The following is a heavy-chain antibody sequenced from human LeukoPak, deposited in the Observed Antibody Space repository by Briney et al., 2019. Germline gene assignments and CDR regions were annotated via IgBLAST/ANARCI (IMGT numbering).Heavy chain of an antibody. V-gene: IGHV1-18*01. Sequence: ASVKVSCKASGYTFTGFGISWLRLAPGQGPEWMGWISTSKGNTHYAQKFQGRVTMTTDSASSTAYMELRSLRSDDTAVYYCARERGREVIDYFDYWGQGTLVTVSS. D-gene: IGHD2-21*01. CDR3: ARERGREVIDYFDY. J-gene: IGHJ4*02. CDR1: GYTFTGFG. CDR2: ISTSKGNT.